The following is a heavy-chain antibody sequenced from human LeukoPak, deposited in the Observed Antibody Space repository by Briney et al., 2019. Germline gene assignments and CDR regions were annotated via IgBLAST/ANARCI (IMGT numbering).Heavy chain of an antibody. CDR3: ARPTYYYGSGSYYEHFDY. CDR2: INHSGST. D-gene: IGHD3-10*01. V-gene: IGHV4-34*01. CDR1: GGSFSGYY. Sequence: SETLSLTCAVYGGSFSGYYWSWIRQPPGKGLEWIGEINHSGSTNYNPSLKSRVTISVDTSKNQFSLKLSSVTAADTAVYYCARPTYYYGSGSYYEHFDYWGQGTLVTVSS. J-gene: IGHJ4*02.